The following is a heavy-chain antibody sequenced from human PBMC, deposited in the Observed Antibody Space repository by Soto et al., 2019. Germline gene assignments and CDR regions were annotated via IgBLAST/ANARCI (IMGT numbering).Heavy chain of an antibody. V-gene: IGHV4-34*01. CDR3: ARTMFDP. CDR2: INHRGST. CDR1: GGSFSGYY. J-gene: IGHJ5*02. Sequence: QVQLQQWGAGLLKPSETLSLTCAVYGGSFSGYYWSWIRQPPGKGLEGIGEINHRGSTNYNPHHKRRVTISVDTSKNQFSLKLSSVTAADTAVYYCARTMFDPWGQGTLVTVSS.